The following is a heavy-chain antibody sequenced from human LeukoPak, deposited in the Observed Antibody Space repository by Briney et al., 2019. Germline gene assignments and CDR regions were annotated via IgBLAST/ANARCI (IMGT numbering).Heavy chain of an antibody. D-gene: IGHD5-18*01. Sequence: GGSLRLSCAASGFTFSSYSMNWVRQAPGKGLEWVSYISSSSSTIYYADSVKGRFTISRDNAKNSLYLQMNSLRAEDTAVYYCARAVDTAMIPETSMDVWGQGTTVTVSS. J-gene: IGHJ6*02. CDR3: ARAVDTAMIPETSMDV. CDR1: GFTFSSYS. V-gene: IGHV3-48*01. CDR2: ISSSSSTI.